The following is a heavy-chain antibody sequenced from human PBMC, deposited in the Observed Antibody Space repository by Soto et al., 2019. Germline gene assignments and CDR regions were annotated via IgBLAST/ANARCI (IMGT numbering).Heavy chain of an antibody. V-gene: IGHV3-11*06. CDR3: ARDLYYDFWRGDDNLRAFYYMDG. CDR2: ITSRSTYK. J-gene: IGHJ6*03. CDR1: GFTLSDYY. D-gene: IGHD3-3*01. Sequence: PGGSLRLSCAASGFTLSDYYMSWFRQAPGKGLEWVSYITSRSTYKNYADSVKGRFTISRDNAKNSLYLQMNSLRAEDTAVYYCARDLYYDFWRGDDNLRAFYYMDGWGQGTTVPVAS.